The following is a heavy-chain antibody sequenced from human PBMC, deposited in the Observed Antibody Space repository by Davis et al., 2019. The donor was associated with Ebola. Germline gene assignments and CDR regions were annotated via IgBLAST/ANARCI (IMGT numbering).Heavy chain of an antibody. J-gene: IGHJ6*02. CDR1: GFTFSSYS. V-gene: IGHV3-21*01. CDR2: ISSSSSYI. CDR3: TRDARRVRIYGMDV. Sequence: GESLKISCAASGFTFSSYSMNWVRQAPGKGLEWVSSISSSSSYIYYADSVKGRFTISRDNAKNSLYLQMNSLRAEDTAVYYCTRDARRVRIYGMDVWGQGTTVTVSS. D-gene: IGHD2-15*01.